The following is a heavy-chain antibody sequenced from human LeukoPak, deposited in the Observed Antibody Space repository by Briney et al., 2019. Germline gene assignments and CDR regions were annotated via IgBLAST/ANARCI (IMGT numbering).Heavy chain of an antibody. CDR2: IYPGDSDT. CDR3: ARVEYSTTPPWFDP. V-gene: IGHV5-51*01. Sequence: GASLKISCKGSGYSFTSYWIGWGRPMPGKGLEWMGIIYPGDSDTRYSPSFQGQVTISADKSISTAYLQWSSLKASDTAMYYCARVEYSTTPPWFDPWGQGTLVTVSS. CDR1: GYSFTSYW. J-gene: IGHJ5*02. D-gene: IGHD6-6*01.